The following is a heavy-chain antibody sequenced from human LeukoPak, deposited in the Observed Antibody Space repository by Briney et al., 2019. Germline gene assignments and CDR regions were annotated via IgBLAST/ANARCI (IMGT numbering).Heavy chain of an antibody. D-gene: IGHD1-26*01. CDR3: ARGGSYFDS. V-gene: IGHV4-59*01. CDR1: GGSISPNY. J-gene: IGHJ4*02. Sequence: SETLSLTCTVSGGSISPNYWSWIRQPPGKGLEWIGYIYYSGSTNYNPSRKSRVSISVDTSKNQFSLKLSSVTPADTAIYYCARGGSYFDSWGQGTLVTVSS. CDR2: IYYSGST.